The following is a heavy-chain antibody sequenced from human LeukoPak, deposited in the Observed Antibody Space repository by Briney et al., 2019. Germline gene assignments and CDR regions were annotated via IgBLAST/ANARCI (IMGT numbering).Heavy chain of an antibody. Sequence: SETLSLTCTVSGGSISSYWWSWVRQPPGKGLEWIGHVFHSGSTTYNASLQSRVTISVDTPKNQFSLNLKSVTAADTAVYSCARFTRYDDGGYYLDYWGQGTLVIVSS. CDR2: VFHSGST. CDR1: GGSISSYW. J-gene: IGHJ4*02. D-gene: IGHD4/OR15-4a*01. V-gene: IGHV4-59*08. CDR3: ARFTRYDDGGYYLDY.